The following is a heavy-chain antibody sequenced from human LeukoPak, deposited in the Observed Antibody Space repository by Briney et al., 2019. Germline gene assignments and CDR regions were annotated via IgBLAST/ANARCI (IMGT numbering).Heavy chain of an antibody. CDR3: ARYYQGVDY. V-gene: IGHV4-39*07. CDR2: IYSSGST. D-gene: IGHD3-10*01. CDR1: GGSISSSSYY. J-gene: IGHJ4*02. Sequence: SETLSLTCTVSGGSISSSSYYWGWIRQPPGKGLEWIGSIYSSGSTYYNPSLKSRVTISVDTSKNQFSLKLSSVTAADTAVYYCARYYQGVDYWGQGTLVTVSS.